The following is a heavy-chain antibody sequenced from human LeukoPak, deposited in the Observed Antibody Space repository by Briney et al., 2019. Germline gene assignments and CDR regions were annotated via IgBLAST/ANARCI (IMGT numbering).Heavy chain of an antibody. Sequence: GGSLRLSCAASGFTFSSYAMSWVRQAPGKGLEWVSAISGSGGSTYYADSVKGRFTISRNNSKNTLYLQMNSLRAEDTAVYYCAKTYDFWSGYYFDYWGQGTLVTVSS. V-gene: IGHV3-23*01. CDR3: AKTYDFWSGYYFDY. CDR1: GFTFSSYA. CDR2: ISGSGGST. D-gene: IGHD3-3*01. J-gene: IGHJ4*02.